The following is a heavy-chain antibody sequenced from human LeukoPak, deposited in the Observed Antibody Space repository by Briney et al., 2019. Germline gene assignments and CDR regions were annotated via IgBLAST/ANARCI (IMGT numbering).Heavy chain of an antibody. D-gene: IGHD3-9*01. Sequence: GRSMRLSCAASGFTFTSYAMSWVRQAPGKGLEWVSATSGSGGRTYYADSVKGQFANSIDSCMNTLYLQMNSMGAEDTGVYCCAKSPYDFLTGDPDGSDYNYNDVWGKGTTVTVSS. CDR1: GFTFTSYA. V-gene: IGHV3-23*01. CDR2: TSGSGGRT. CDR3: AKSPYDFLTGDPDGSDYNYNDV. J-gene: IGHJ6*04.